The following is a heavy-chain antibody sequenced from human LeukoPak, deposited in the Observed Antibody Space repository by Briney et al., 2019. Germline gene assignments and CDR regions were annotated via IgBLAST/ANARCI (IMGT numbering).Heavy chain of an antibody. D-gene: IGHD2-21*02. V-gene: IGHV4-39*01. CDR1: GGSISSSSYY. CDR2: IYYSGST. J-gene: IGHJ4*02. Sequence: PSETLSLTCTVSGGSISSSSYYWGWIRQPPGKGLEWIGSIYYSGSTYYNPSLKSRVTISVDTSKNQFSLKLSSVTAADTAVYYCARAVVTDAFIFDYWGQGTLVTVSS. CDR3: ARAVVTDAFIFDY.